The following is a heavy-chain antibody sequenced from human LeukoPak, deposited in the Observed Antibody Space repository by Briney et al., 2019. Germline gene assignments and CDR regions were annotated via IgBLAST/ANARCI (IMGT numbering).Heavy chain of an antibody. J-gene: IGHJ5*02. Sequence: TGGPLRLSCAASGFTFSSYSMNWVRQAPGKGLEWVSYISSSSTIYYADSVKGRFTISRDNAKNSLYLQMNSLRDDDMALYYCARGNSGSYSQDWFDPWGQGTLVTVSS. V-gene: IGHV3-48*02. D-gene: IGHD1-26*01. CDR1: GFTFSSYS. CDR2: ISSSSTI. CDR3: ARGNSGSYSQDWFDP.